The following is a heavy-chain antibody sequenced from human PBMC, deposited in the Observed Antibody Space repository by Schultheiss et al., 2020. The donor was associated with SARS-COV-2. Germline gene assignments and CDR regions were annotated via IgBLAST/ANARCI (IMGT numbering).Heavy chain of an antibody. V-gene: IGHV4-59*01. CDR1: GGSFSGYY. CDR3: ASSSSWYQVYFQH. CDR2: IYYSGNT. D-gene: IGHD6-13*01. Sequence: SETLSLTCAVYGGSFSGYYWSWIRQPPGKGLEWIGYIYYSGNTNYNPSLKSRVTISVHTSKNQFSLKLSSVTAADTAVYYCASSSSWYQVYFQHWGQGTLVTVSS. J-gene: IGHJ1*01.